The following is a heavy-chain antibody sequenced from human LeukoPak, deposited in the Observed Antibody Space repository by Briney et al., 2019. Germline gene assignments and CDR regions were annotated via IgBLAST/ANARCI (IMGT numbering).Heavy chain of an antibody. V-gene: IGHV3-74*01. CDR2: INSDGSRT. CDR1: GFTFSSYW. Sequence: GSLRLSCAASGFTFSSYWMHWVRQAPGKGLVWVSNINSDGSRTNYADSVKGRFTISRDNAKNSLYLQMNSLRAEDTAVYYCARDMYSSVPYYFDYWGQGTLVTVSS. D-gene: IGHD6-19*01. CDR3: ARDMYSSVPYYFDY. J-gene: IGHJ4*02.